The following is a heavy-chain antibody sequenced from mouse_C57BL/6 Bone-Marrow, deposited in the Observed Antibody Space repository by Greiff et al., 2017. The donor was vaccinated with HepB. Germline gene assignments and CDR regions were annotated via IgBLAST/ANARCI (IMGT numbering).Heavy chain of an antibody. V-gene: IGHV5-17*01. Sequence: EVKLVESGGGLVKPGGSLKLSCAASGFTFSDYGMHWVRQAPEKGLEWVAYISSGSSTIYYADTVKGRFTISRDNAKNTLLLQMTSLRSEDTAMYYCARPYYYGSSSYFDYWGQGTTLTVSS. J-gene: IGHJ2*01. CDR1: GFTFSDYG. CDR3: ARPYYYGSSSYFDY. CDR2: ISSGSSTI. D-gene: IGHD1-1*01.